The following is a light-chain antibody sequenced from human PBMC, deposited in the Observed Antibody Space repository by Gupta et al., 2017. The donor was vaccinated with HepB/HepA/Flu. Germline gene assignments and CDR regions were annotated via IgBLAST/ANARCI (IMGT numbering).Light chain of an antibody. CDR3: SSYTSSSTVP. V-gene: IGLV2-14*03. Sequence: SALTPPASLSASAARSIPLSCTGTSGDIGTYNYVSWYQHNPGKVPRLLIYDVSHRPSGVSNRFSGSKSGNTASLTISGLQAEDEADYYCSSYTSSSTVPFGGGTKVTVL. CDR1: SGDIGTYNY. CDR2: DVS. J-gene: IGLJ2*01.